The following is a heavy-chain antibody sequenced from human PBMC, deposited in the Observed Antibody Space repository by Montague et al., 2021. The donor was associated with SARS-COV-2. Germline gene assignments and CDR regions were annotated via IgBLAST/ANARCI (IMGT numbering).Heavy chain of an antibody. D-gene: IGHD3-22*01. Sequence: SLRLSCAASGFTFGDYAMHWVRQAPGKGLEWVSGNSWIGGSIGYADSXXGRFTISRDNAKNSLYLQMNSLRAEDTALYYCAKDLSMGGYYFGYWGQGTLVTVSS. CDR2: NSWIGGSI. J-gene: IGHJ4*02. CDR1: GFTFGDYA. CDR3: AKDLSMGGYYFGY. V-gene: IGHV3-9*01.